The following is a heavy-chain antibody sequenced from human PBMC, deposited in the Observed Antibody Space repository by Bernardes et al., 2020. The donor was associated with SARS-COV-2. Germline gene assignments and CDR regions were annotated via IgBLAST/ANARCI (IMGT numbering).Heavy chain of an antibody. CDR1: GGSISSYY. D-gene: IGHD1-26*01. V-gene: IGHV4-59*01. CDR3: ARQSGGSYLSFDS. J-gene: IGHJ4*02. CDR2: RYYSGNT. Sequence: SETLSLTCTVSGGSISSYYWSWIRQPPGKGLEWIGYRYYSGNTNYNPSLKSRFTISVDTSKNQFSLKVSSVTAADTAVYYCARQSGGSYLSFDSWGQGTLVTVSS.